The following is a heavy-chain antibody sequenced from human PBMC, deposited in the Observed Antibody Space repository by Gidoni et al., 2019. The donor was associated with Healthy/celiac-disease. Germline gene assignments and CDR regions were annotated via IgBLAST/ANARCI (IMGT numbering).Heavy chain of an antibody. CDR2: ISSSSSTI. V-gene: IGHV3-48*02. CDR3: ARSALVVVITTDYFAY. D-gene: IGHD3-22*01. J-gene: IGHJ4*02. CDR1: GFTFSSYS. Sequence: EVQLVEAGGGWVQPGGYLRISCAASGFTFSSYSLNWVRQAPGKGLEWVSYISSSSSTIYYADSVKGRFTISRDNANNSLYLQMNSLRDEDTAVYYCARSALVVVITTDYFAYWGQGTLVTVSS.